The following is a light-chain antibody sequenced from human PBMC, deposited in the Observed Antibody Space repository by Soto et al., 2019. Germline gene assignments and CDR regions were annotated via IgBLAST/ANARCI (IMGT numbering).Light chain of an antibody. CDR1: QSVSSSY. J-gene: IGKJ4*01. V-gene: IGKV3-20*01. CDR3: QQYGSSPLT. CDR2: GAS. Sequence: EIVLTQSPGTLSLSPGERATLSCRASQSVSSSYLAWYQQKPGQAPRLLIYGASSRATGIPDRFSGSGSGTDXTXXISXXEPXXFAVYYCQQYGSSPLTFGGGTKVEIK.